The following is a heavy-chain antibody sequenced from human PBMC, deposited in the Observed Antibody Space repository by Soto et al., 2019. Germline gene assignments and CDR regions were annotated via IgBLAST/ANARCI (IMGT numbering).Heavy chain of an antibody. V-gene: IGHV4-34*01. CDR2: INHSGST. CDR1: GGSFSGYY. J-gene: IGHJ4*02. Sequence: PSETLSLTCAVYGGSFSGYYWSWIRQPPGKGLEWIGEINHSGSTNYNPSLKSRVTISVDTSKNQFSLKLSTVTAADTAVYYCARGPSVFRFLEWSHIWGQGTLVTVSS. CDR3: ARGPSVFRFLEWSHI. D-gene: IGHD3-3*01.